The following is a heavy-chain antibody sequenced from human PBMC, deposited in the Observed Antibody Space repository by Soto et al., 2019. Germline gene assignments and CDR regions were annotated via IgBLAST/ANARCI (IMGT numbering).Heavy chain of an antibody. CDR2: ISAYNGNT. CDR3: AREMAGGIAARKPYYTYGMDV. J-gene: IGHJ6*02. Sequence: GASVKVSCKASGYIFTSYGISWVRQAPGQGLEWMGWISAYNGNTNYAQKLQGRVTMTTDTSTSTAYMELKSLRSDDTAVYYCAREMAGGIAARKPYYTYGMDVWGQGTTVTVSS. CDR1: GYIFTSYG. D-gene: IGHD6-13*01. V-gene: IGHV1-18*04.